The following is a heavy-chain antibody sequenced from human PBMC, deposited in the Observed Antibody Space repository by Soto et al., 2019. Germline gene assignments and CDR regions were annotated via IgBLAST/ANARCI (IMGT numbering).Heavy chain of an antibody. J-gene: IGHJ6*02. Sequence: QVQLVQSGAEVKKPGASVKVSCKASGYTFTSYDINWVRQATGQGLEWMGWMNPNSGNTGYAQKFQGRVTMTRNTSISTAYMELSSLRSEDTAVYYCARAAHVLRYFDWLSGGYYGMDVWGQGTTVTVSS. V-gene: IGHV1-8*01. CDR2: MNPNSGNT. D-gene: IGHD3-9*01. CDR1: GYTFTSYD. CDR3: ARAAHVLRYFDWLSGGYYGMDV.